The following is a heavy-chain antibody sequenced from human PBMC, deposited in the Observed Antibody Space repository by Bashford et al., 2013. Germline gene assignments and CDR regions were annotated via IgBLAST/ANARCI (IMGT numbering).Heavy chain of an antibody. CDR2: IYPDDSDT. CDR3: AQIGEILTQSFYY. V-gene: IGHV5-51*01. Sequence: WVRQMPGTGLEWMGSIYPDDSDTRISPSFQGQVTISVDKSISTAYLQWSSLKAADTAMFYCAQIGEILTQSFYYWGQGSLVTVSS. J-gene: IGHJ4*02. D-gene: IGHD3-9*01.